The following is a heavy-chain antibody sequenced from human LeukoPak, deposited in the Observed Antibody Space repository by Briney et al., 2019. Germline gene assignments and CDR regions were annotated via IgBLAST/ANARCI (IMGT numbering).Heavy chain of an antibody. V-gene: IGHV3-66*01. CDR1: GFTVSSNY. Sequence: GGSLRLSCAASGFTVSSNYMSWVRQAPGKGLDWVSVIYSGGNTYYADSVKGRFTISRDNSKNTLDLQMSSLRAEDTAVYYCASAKSGYDSFFDYWGQGTLVTVSS. J-gene: IGHJ4*02. CDR2: IYSGGNT. D-gene: IGHD5-12*01. CDR3: ASAKSGYDSFFDY.